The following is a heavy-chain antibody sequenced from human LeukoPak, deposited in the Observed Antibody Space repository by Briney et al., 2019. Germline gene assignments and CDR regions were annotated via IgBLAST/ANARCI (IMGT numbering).Heavy chain of an antibody. CDR3: ATIKRGSISGYFDF. J-gene: IGHJ4*02. V-gene: IGHV4-59*11. CDR1: GGSLTSHF. D-gene: IGHD5-18*01. CDR2: MFDSVNT. Sequence: SETLSLTCTVSGGSLTSHFWSWIRQPPGRGLEWIAYMFDSVNTKDNPSLKSRLTLSADTSKNQFSLRLSSVTAADTAVYYCATIKRGSISGYFDFWGQGIKVTVSS.